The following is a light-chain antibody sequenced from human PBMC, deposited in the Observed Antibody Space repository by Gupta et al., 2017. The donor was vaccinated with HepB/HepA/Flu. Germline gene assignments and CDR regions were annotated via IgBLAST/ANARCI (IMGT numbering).Light chain of an antibody. CDR2: DNH. CDR1: TSNIGHNF. J-gene: IGLJ2*01. V-gene: IGLV1-51*01. Sequence: QSVLTQPASVSAAPGQNVTIPCSGSTSNIGHNFVFWCQQFPGTAPKLLIFDNHERPSGIPDRFSASKTGTSATLAITGLQTGDEADYYCGAWDSSLSGVLFGGGTKLTVL. CDR3: GAWDSSLSGVL.